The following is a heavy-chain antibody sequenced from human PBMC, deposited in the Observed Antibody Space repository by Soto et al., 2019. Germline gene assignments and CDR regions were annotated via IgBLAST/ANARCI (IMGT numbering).Heavy chain of an antibody. Sequence: ASVKVSCKVSGYTLTELSMHWVRQAPGKGLEWVGNFDTEDGETVYAQRLQGRVTMTEDTSMEAASMELSSLRSADTAVYNCVTSKQRIALFGVVVDFDHWGQGTLVTVSS. CDR1: GYTLTELS. D-gene: IGHD3-3*01. J-gene: IGHJ4*02. CDR3: VTSKQRIALFGVVVDFDH. V-gene: IGHV1-24*01. CDR2: FDTEDGET.